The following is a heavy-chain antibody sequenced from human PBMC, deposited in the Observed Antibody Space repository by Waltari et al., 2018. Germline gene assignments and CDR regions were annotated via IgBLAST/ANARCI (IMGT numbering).Heavy chain of an antibody. CDR3: AKETHGYVANWFDP. V-gene: IGHV1-2*02. J-gene: IGHJ5*02. Sequence: QVQLVQSGAEVKKPGASVKVSCKASGYTFTDYYLNWVRQAPGQGLEWMGWINPNNGGTSYAPRFQGRVTMTRDTSISTAYMELSRLRSDDTAVYYCAKETHGYVANWFDPWGQGTLVTVSS. CDR2: INPNNGGT. CDR1: GYTFTDYY. D-gene: IGHD3-22*01.